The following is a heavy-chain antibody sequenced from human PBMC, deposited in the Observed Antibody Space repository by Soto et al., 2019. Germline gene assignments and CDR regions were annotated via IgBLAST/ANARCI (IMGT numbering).Heavy chain of an antibody. Sequence: EVQLVESGGGLVKPGGSLRLSCAASGFTFSNAWMSWVRQAPGKGLEWVGRIKSKTDGGTTDYAAPVKGRFTISRDDSKNTLYLQMNSLKSEDTAVYYCTTLLSYHAPDYWGQGTLVTVSS. CDR2: IKSKTDGGTT. V-gene: IGHV3-15*01. CDR1: GFTFSNAW. D-gene: IGHD3-10*01. J-gene: IGHJ4*02. CDR3: TTLLSYHAPDY.